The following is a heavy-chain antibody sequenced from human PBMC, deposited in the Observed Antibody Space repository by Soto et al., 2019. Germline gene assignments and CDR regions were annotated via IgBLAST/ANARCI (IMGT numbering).Heavy chain of an antibody. V-gene: IGHV3-30*18. CDR3: AKEYGDYLVDY. CDR1: RFTFSSYG. CDR2: ISYDGSNK. D-gene: IGHD4-17*01. Sequence: QVQLVESGGGVVQPGRSLRLSCAASRFTFSSYGMHWVRQAPGKGLEWVAIISYDGSNKYYADSVKGRFTVSRDNSKNTLYLQMNSLRVEDTAVYFCAKEYGDYLVDYWGQGTLVIVSS. J-gene: IGHJ4*02.